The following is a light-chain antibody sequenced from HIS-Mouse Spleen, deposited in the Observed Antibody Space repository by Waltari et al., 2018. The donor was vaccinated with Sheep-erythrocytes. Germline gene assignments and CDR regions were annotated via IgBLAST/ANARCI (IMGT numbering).Light chain of an antibody. CDR3: CSYAGSSTPWV. J-gene: IGLJ3*02. V-gene: IGLV2-23*01. Sequence: PGQSITISCTGTSSDVGSYNLVSWYQQHPGKAPKLMIYEGSKRPSGVSNRFSGSKSGNSASLTISGLQAEDEADYYCCSYAGSSTPWVFGGGTKLTVL. CDR1: SSDVGSYNL. CDR2: EGS.